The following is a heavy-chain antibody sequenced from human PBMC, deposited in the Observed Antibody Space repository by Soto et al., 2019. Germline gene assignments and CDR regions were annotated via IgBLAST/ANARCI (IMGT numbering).Heavy chain of an antibody. J-gene: IGHJ4*02. V-gene: IGHV1-69*13. D-gene: IGHD6-13*01. CDR3: ARGQIAAAGTHFDY. Sequence: ASVKVSCKASGGTFSSYAISWVRQAPGQGLEWMGGIIPIFGTANYAQKFQGRVTITADESTSTTYMELSSLRSEDTAVYYCARGQIAAAGTHFDYWGQGTLVTVSS. CDR2: IIPIFGTA. CDR1: GGTFSSYA.